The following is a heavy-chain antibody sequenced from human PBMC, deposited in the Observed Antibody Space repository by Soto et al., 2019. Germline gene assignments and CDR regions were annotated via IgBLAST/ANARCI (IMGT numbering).Heavy chain of an antibody. CDR3: AKGGPTVVTKAYYYYGMDV. Sequence: PGGSLRLSCAASGFTFSSYAMSWVRQAPGKGLEWVSAISGSGGSTYYADSVKGRFTISRDNSKNTLYLQMNSLRAEDTAVYYCAKGGPTVVTKAYYYYGMDVWGQGTTVTVSS. CDR1: GFTFSSYA. CDR2: ISGSGGST. J-gene: IGHJ6*02. V-gene: IGHV3-23*01. D-gene: IGHD4-17*01.